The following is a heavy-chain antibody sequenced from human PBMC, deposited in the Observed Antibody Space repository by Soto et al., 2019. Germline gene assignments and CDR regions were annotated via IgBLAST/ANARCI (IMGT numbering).Heavy chain of an antibody. CDR1: GASFSGFY. J-gene: IGHJ4*02. CDR2: IDHSGIT. Sequence: SETLSLTCAVSGASFSGFYWSWIRQSPGKGLEWIGEIDHSGITNHNTALKSRATMSVDTSKNQFSLKLRSVTAADTAVHYCARGVSVTLAVQGGAPDKNYFDSWSQGTLVTVS. CDR3: ARGVSVTLAVQGGAPDKNYFDS. V-gene: IGHV4-34*04. D-gene: IGHD1-26*01.